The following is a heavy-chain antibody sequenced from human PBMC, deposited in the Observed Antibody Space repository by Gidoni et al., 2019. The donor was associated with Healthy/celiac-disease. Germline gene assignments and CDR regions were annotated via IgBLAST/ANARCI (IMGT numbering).Heavy chain of an antibody. CDR1: GYTLTGLA. Sequence: QVQLVQSGAEVKKPGASVKVSCKVSGYTLTGLAMHWVRQAPGKGLEWMGGFDPEDGETIYAQKFQGSVTMTEDTSTDTAYMELSSLRSEDTAVYYCATPQSLAAAGSLDIEFDYWGQGTLVTVSS. CDR3: ATPQSLAAAGSLDIEFDY. CDR2: FDPEDGET. J-gene: IGHJ4*02. V-gene: IGHV1-24*01. D-gene: IGHD6-13*01.